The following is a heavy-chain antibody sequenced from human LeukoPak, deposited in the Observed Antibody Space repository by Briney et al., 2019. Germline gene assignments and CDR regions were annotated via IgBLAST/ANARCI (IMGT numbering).Heavy chain of an antibody. Sequence: GGSLRLSCAASGFTFSHYSMIWVRQAPGKGLEWISYISSISDTIYYADSVKGRFTISRDNAVNSLYLQMNSLRAEDTAVYYCARDKKERAFDIWGQGTMVTVSS. J-gene: IGHJ3*02. D-gene: IGHD1-26*01. CDR3: ARDKKERAFDI. CDR1: GFTFSHYS. V-gene: IGHV3-48*01. CDR2: ISSISDTI.